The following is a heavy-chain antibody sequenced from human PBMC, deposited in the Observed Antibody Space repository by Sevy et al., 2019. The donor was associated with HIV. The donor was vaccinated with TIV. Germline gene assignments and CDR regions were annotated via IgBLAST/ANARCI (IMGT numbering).Heavy chain of an antibody. CDR1: GFTFSSYS. J-gene: IGHJ6*02. V-gene: IGHV3-48*01. CDR2: ISSSSSTI. Sequence: GGSLRLSCAASGFTFSSYSMNWVRQAPGKGLEWVSYISSSSSTIYYADSVKGRFTISRDNAKNSLYLQMNSLRAEDTAVYYCARDVRYYYYGMDVWGQWTTVTVSS. CDR3: ARDVRYYYYGMDV.